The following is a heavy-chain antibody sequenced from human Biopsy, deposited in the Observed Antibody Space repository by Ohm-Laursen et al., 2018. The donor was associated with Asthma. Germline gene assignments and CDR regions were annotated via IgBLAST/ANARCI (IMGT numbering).Heavy chain of an antibody. CDR1: GGSISSDY. Sequence: GTLSLTCTVSGGSISSDYWSWLRQSPGKGLEWIGYIHNSGNTNYNPSLKGRVTISLDTSKNHFSLRLSFVTATDTAVYFCARGQGRGIQLWSLDPWGQGILVTVSS. V-gene: IGHV4-59*01. J-gene: IGHJ5*02. CDR2: IHNSGNT. CDR3: ARGQGRGIQLWSLDP. D-gene: IGHD5-18*01.